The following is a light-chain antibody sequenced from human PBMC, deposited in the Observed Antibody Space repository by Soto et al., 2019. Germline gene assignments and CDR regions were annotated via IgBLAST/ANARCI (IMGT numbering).Light chain of an antibody. V-gene: IGLV2-14*01. CDR3: TSFRSRTAYV. CDR2: EVS. Sequence: QSALAQPASVSGSPGQSITISCTGTSSDVGGYNFVSWYQQHPGKAPKLVIYEVSKRPSGVSPRFSGSKSGNTASLTISGLQAVDEADYYCTSFRSRTAYVFGAGTKVTVL. CDR1: SSDVGGYNF. J-gene: IGLJ1*01.